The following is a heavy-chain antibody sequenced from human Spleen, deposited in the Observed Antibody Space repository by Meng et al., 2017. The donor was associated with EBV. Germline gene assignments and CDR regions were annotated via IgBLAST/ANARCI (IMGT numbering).Heavy chain of an antibody. D-gene: IGHD1-1*01. V-gene: IGHV1-18*01. CDR3: ARDGPGYGYFDF. CDR2: ISTFNGGT. Sequence: QVTLVQSGGEEKRPGASVKVSCKTPHYTFTDYHINWVRQAPGQGLEWMGCISTFNGGTKFAERFRGRLSMTTDTSTATAYMELRSLRSDDTAVYFCARDGPGYGYFDFWGQGSLVTVSS. CDR1: HYTFTDYH. J-gene: IGHJ4*02.